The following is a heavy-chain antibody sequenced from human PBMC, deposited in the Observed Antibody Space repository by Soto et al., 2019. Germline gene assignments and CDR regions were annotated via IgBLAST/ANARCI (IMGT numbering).Heavy chain of an antibody. CDR3: ARSEYSSLAVFSYYGMDA. CDR2: SIPKFGEP. V-gene: IGHV1-69*06. D-gene: IGHD5-12*01. CDR1: GDTFSNYA. J-gene: IGHJ6*02. Sequence: QEHLAQSGPEVKEPGSSVSVSCTASGDTFSNYAINWVRQAPGQGLEWVGVSIPKFGEPRYTQTFRARVFITADKSTITAYMELNSLRSDDTAVYYCARSEYSSLAVFSYYGMDAWGPGTMVTVSS.